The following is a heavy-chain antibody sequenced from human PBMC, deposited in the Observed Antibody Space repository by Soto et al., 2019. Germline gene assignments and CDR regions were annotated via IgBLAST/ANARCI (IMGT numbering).Heavy chain of an antibody. CDR2: INPSGGST. V-gene: IGHV1-46*03. CDR1: GYTFTSYY. D-gene: IGHD6-19*01. J-gene: IGHJ3*02. CDR3: ARVRGTYSSGWYGPNDAFYI. Sequence: ASVKVSCKASGYTFTSYYMHWVRQAPGQGLEWMGIINPSGGSTSYAQKFQGRVTMTRDTSTSTVYMELSSLRSEDTAVYYCARVRGTYSSGWYGPNDAFYIWGQGTMVTVSS.